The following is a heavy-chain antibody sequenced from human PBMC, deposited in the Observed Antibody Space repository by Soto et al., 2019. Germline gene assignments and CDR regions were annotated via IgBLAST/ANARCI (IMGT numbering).Heavy chain of an antibody. J-gene: IGHJ6*02. CDR1: GYSFTSYW. CDR3: AICSSTSCYTSYYYYYGMDV. D-gene: IGHD2-2*02. CDR2: IYPGDSDT. V-gene: IGHV5-51*01. Sequence: GESLKISCKGSGYSFTSYWIGWVRQMPGKGLEWMGIIYPGDSDTRYSPSFQGQVTISADKSISTAYLQWSSLKASDTAMYYCAICSSTSCYTSYYYYYGMDVWGQGTTVTVSS.